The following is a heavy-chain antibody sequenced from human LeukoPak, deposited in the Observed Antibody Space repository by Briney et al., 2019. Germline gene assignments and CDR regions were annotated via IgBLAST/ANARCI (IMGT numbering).Heavy chain of an antibody. CDR1: GGSFSVHY. CDR3: ATSYIGGFGKPDY. CDR2: INQSGST. D-gene: IGHD3-16*01. Sequence: PSETLSLTCAVSGGSFSVHYWSWIRQPPGKVLEWIGEINQSGSTTYNPSLKSRVTLSVDTSKNQFSLTLSSVTAADTAVYYCATSYIGGFGKPDYWGQGTLVTVSS. J-gene: IGHJ4*02. V-gene: IGHV4-34*01.